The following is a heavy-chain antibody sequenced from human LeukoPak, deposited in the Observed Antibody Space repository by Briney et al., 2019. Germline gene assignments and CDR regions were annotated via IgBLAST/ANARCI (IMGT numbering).Heavy chain of an antibody. CDR2: ISWNSGSI. CDR1: GFTFDDYA. J-gene: IGHJ4*02. CDR3: AKGLFRAVAGTLDY. V-gene: IGHV3-9*03. Sequence: PGGSLRLSCAASGFTFDDYAMHWVRQAPGKDLEWVSGISWNSGSIGYADSVKGRFTISRDNANNSLYLQMNSLRAEDMALYYCAKGLFRAVAGTLDYWGQGTLVTVSS. D-gene: IGHD6-19*01.